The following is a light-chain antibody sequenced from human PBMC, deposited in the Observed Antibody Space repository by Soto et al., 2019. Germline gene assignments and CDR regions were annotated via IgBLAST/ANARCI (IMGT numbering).Light chain of an antibody. J-gene: IGKJ1*01. Sequence: DIQMTQSPSTLSASVGDRATITCRASQSISYWLAWYQQKPGKAPNLLIYKASTLGNGVPSRFSGSGSGTEFTLTISSPQPDDVATYYCQQYNSYSSTFGQGTKVELK. CDR1: QSISYW. V-gene: IGKV1-5*03. CDR3: QQYNSYSST. CDR2: KAS.